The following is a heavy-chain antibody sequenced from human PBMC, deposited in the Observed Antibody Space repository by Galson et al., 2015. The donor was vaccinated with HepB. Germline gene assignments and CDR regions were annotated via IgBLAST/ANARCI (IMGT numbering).Heavy chain of an antibody. CDR2: IIPIFGIA. D-gene: IGHD3-16*01. V-gene: IGHV1-69*13. Sequence: SVKVSCKASGGTFSSYAISWVRQAPGQGLEWIGGIIPIFGIANYAQKFQGRVTITADESTSTAYMELSSLRSEDTAVYYCARGEWGSHITGADYYYYGMDVWGQGTTVTVSS. CDR1: GGTFSSYA. J-gene: IGHJ6*02. CDR3: ARGEWGSHITGADYYYYGMDV.